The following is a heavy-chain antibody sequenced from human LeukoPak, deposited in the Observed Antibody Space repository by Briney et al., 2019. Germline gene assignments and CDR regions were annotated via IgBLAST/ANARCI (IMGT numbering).Heavy chain of an antibody. CDR2: INPNSGGT. D-gene: IGHD3-3*01. J-gene: IGHJ4*02. CDR3: ARGPPYDSLDY. V-gene: IGHV1-2*06. Sequence: ASVKVSCKASGYTFTGYYMHWVQQAPGQGLEWMGRINPNSGGTNYAQKFQGRVTMTRDTSISTAYMELNRLRSDDTAVYYCARGPPYDSLDYWGQGTLVTVSS. CDR1: GYTFTGYY.